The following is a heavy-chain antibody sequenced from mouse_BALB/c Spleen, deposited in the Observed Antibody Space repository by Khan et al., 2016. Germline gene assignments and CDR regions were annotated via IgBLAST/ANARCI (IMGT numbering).Heavy chain of an antibody. J-gene: IGHJ2*01. CDR1: GYSFRNYG. CDR3: TIFGISSYFDQ. Sequence: QIQLVQSGPELKKPGETVKISCKASGYSFRNYGINWVKQVPGKGLKWMGWISTYTGEATYAGDFKGRFAFSLDTSARTAFLQINNLTNEDTAAFFCTIFGISSYFDQWGQGTTLTVSS. D-gene: IGHD1-1*01. CDR2: ISTYTGEA. V-gene: IGHV9-3-1*01.